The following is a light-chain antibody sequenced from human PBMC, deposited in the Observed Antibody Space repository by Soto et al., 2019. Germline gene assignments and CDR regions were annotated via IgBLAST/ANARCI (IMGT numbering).Light chain of an antibody. CDR2: AAS. CDR1: ANIARH. V-gene: IGKV1-39*01. Sequence: DIQMTQSPSSLSASVGDRITITCRASANIARHLNWYQQKPGKAPNLLIYAASNLQNGVPLRFRGGGSGTDFTLTISNLQPEDFATYYCQQSYSTLSITFGQGTRLEIK. CDR3: QQSYSTLSIT. J-gene: IGKJ5*01.